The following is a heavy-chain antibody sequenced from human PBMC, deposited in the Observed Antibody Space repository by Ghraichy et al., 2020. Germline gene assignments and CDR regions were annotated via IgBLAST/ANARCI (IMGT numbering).Heavy chain of an antibody. Sequence: ESMNISCAASGFTFSSYWMSWVRQAPGKGLEWVANIKQDGSEKYYVDSVKGRFTISRDNAKNSLYLQMNSLRAEDTAVYYCAASCYPPSCYYGMDVWGQGTTVTVSS. V-gene: IGHV3-7*03. CDR2: IKQDGSEK. J-gene: IGHJ6*02. D-gene: IGHD2-2*01. CDR3: AASCYPPSCYYGMDV. CDR1: GFTFSSYW.